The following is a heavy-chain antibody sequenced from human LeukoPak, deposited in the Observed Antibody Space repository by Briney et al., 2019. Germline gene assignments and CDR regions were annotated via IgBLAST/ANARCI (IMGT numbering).Heavy chain of an antibody. V-gene: IGHV4-59*12. CDR2: IYYSGNT. CDR3: ARGTYDSSGYYYLYYYYYYMDV. D-gene: IGHD3-22*01. CDR1: GGSISDYY. Sequence: PSETLSLTCTVSGGSISDYYWTWIRQPPGKGLEWIGHIYYSGNTIYNPSLKSRVTISVDTSKNQFSLKLSSVTAADTAVYYCARGTYDSSGYYYLYYYYYYMDVWGKGTTVTVSS. J-gene: IGHJ6*03.